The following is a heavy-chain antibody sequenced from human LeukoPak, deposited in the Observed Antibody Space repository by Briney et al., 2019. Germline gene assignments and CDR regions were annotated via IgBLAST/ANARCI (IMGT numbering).Heavy chain of an antibody. V-gene: IGHV4-34*01. CDR2: INHSGST. CDR1: GGSFSGYF. Sequence: SETLSLTCAVYGGSFSGYFWSWIRQPPGKGLEWIGEINHSGSTNYNPSLNSRVIISVDKSKNQFSLKLSSVTAADTAMYFCARGVKYDSLEMDCWGQGTLVTVSS. D-gene: IGHD3-22*01. CDR3: ARGVKYDSLEMDC. J-gene: IGHJ4*02.